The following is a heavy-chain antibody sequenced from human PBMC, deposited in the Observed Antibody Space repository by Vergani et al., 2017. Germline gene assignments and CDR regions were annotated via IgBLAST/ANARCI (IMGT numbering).Heavy chain of an antibody. J-gene: IGHJ4*02. Sequence: QVQLVQSGADVKKPGASVRVSCKASGYTFTSYGISWVRQAPGQGLEWMGWISIYNGNTDYAQKVQGRVTMTTDTSTSTAYMELRSLRSDDTAVYYCARDLVGPYDFWGPDYWGQGTLVTVSS. CDR1: GYTFTSYG. D-gene: IGHD3-3*01. CDR2: ISIYNGNT. V-gene: IGHV1-18*01. CDR3: ARDLVGPYDFWGPDY.